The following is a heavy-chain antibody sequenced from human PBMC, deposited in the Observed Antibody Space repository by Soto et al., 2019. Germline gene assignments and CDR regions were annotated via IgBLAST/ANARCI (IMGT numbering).Heavy chain of an antibody. Sequence: SETLSLTCAVYGGSFSGYYWSWIRQPPGKGLEWIGEINHSGSTNYNPSLKSRVTISVDTSKNQFSLKLSSVTAADTAVYYCARGRVVLRYFDWLLTPGMDVWGQGTTVTVSS. V-gene: IGHV4-34*01. J-gene: IGHJ6*02. CDR2: INHSGST. D-gene: IGHD3-9*01. CDR1: GGSFSGYY. CDR3: ARGRVVLRYFDWLLTPGMDV.